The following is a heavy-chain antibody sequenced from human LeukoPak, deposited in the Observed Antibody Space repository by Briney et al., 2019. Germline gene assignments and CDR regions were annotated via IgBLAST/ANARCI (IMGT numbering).Heavy chain of an antibody. CDR2: IYSGGST. D-gene: IGHD3-22*01. CDR3: AACYDSSGYYDY. J-gene: IGHJ4*02. V-gene: IGHV3-53*01. CDR1: GFTFSSNY. Sequence: PGGFLRLSCAASGFTFSSNYMSWVRQAPGKGLEWVSVIYSGGSTYYADSVKGRLTISRDNSKNTLYLEMNSLRAEDTAVYYCAACYDSSGYYDYWGQGTLVTVSS.